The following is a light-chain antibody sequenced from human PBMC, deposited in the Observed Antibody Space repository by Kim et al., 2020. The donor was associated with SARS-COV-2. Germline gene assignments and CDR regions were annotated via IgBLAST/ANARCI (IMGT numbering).Light chain of an antibody. CDR2: QDT. CDR1: KLGEKY. J-gene: IGLJ2*01. V-gene: IGLV3-1*01. Sequence: SVSPGKTASINCCGDKLGEKYAGWYREKPGQAPVLVIYQDTKRPSGIPERFSGSNSGNTATLTISGTQAMDEADYYCQTWDSITVVFGGGTQLTVL. CDR3: QTWDSITVV.